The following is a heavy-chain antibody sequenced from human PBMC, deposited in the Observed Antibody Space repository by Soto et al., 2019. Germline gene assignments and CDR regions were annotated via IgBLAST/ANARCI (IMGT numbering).Heavy chain of an antibody. Sequence: PGGSLRLSCAASGFTFSRYAMSWGRQAPGKGLEWVSTVTGGGHTTYNADSVNGRFTISRDNSKNTLYLQMNNLRAEDTAIYYCASSSGDLDVYGMDIWGPGTTVTVSS. J-gene: IGHJ6*02. V-gene: IGHV3-23*01. CDR3: ASSSGDLDVYGMDI. CDR2: VTGGGHTT. CDR1: GFTFSRYA. D-gene: IGHD3-10*01.